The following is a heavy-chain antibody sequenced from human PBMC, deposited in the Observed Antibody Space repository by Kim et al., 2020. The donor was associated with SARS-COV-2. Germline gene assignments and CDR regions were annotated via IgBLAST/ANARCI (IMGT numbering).Heavy chain of an antibody. V-gene: IGHV3-15*01. J-gene: IGHJ4*02. Sequence: GGSLRLSCAASGFTFSNAWMSWVRQAPGKGLEWVGRIKSKTDGGTTDYAAPVKGRFTISRDDSKNTLYLQMNSLKTEDTAVYYCTHSAVSGSYPFDYWGQGTLVTVSS. CDR1: GFTFSNAW. CDR3: THSAVSGSYPFDY. CDR2: IKSKTDGGTT. D-gene: IGHD1-26*01.